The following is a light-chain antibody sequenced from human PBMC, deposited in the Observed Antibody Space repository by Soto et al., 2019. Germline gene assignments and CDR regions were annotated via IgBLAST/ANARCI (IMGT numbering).Light chain of an antibody. CDR3: SSLTRSDTWV. Sequence: QSVLTQPASVSGSPGQSITISCTGTSSDVGHYDYVSWYQQHPGKVPKLIISEVTTRPSGVSDRFSGSKSGNTASLTISGLQAEDEADYFCSSLTRSDTWVIGGGTKLTVL. V-gene: IGLV2-14*01. CDR2: EVT. CDR1: SSDVGHYDY. J-gene: IGLJ3*02.